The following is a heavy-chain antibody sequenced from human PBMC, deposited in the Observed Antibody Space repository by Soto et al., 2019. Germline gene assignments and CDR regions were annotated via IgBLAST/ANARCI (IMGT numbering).Heavy chain of an antibody. CDR1: GITFKDAW. V-gene: IGHV3-15*01. CDR3: IWNTRAEVLGH. Sequence: DVQLVESGGGLGMPGGSLRLSCVVSGITFKDAWMSWVRQTPGKGREWVARIKSYGSGGATDYTEAVKGRFTISRDDSQSTVHLQMNSLRNEDTAVYFCIWNTRAEVLGHLGQGTLVTVSS. D-gene: IGHD2-21*01. CDR2: IKSYGSGGAT. J-gene: IGHJ4*02.